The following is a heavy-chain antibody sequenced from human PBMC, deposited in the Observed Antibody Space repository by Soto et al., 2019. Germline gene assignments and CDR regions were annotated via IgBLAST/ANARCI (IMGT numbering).Heavy chain of an antibody. J-gene: IGHJ5*02. CDR2: VNSDGTIT. CDR1: GFDSSNAW. Sequence: GSLRLSCAASGFDSSNAWMHWVRQAPGKGLVWVSHVNSDGTITTYADSVKGRFTISRDNAKNTVYLQMNSLRVEDSAVYYCTRDQAYSSAAWGQGTPVTVSS. D-gene: IGHD2-21*01. CDR3: TRDQAYSSAA. V-gene: IGHV3-74*01.